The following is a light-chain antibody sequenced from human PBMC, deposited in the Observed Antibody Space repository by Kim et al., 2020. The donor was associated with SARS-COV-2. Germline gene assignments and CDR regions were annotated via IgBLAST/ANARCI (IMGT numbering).Light chain of an antibody. CDR3: AAWDDRLSGRV. V-gene: IGLV1-47*01. Sequence: GQRVTISCSGSRAKIEKNYVYWYQQVPGTAPNVLIYGNNQRPSGVPDRFSGSKSGTSASLAISGLRSEDEADYYCAAWDDRLSGRVFGGGTQLTVL. J-gene: IGLJ3*02. CDR2: GNN. CDR1: RAKIEKNY.